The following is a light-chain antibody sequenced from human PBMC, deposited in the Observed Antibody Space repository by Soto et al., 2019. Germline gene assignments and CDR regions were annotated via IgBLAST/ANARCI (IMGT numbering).Light chain of an antibody. V-gene: IGKV3-20*01. CDR3: QQYGSSPT. Sequence: EIVLTQSPGTLSLSPGERATLSCRASQSVSSSYLAWYQQKPGQAHSLLIYGASSRATGIPDRFSGSGSGTDFTLTISRLEPEDFAVYYCQQYGSSPTFGQGTKVESK. J-gene: IGKJ1*01. CDR2: GAS. CDR1: QSVSSSY.